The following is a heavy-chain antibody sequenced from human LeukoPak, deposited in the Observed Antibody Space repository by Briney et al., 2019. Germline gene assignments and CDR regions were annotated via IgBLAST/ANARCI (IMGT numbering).Heavy chain of an antibody. CDR3: ARPRGYAQSAGFDY. CDR1: GGSISSSSYY. CDR2: IYYSGST. D-gene: IGHD5-12*01. V-gene: IGHV4-39*01. Sequence: KPSETLSLTCTVSGGSISSSSYYWGWIRQPPGKGLEWIGSIYYSGSTYYNPSLKSRVTITVDTSKNQFSLKLSSVTAADTAVYYCARPRGYAQSAGFDYWGQGTLVTVSS. J-gene: IGHJ4*02.